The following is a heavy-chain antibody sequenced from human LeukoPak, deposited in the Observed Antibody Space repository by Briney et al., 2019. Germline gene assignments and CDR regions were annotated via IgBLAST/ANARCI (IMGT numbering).Heavy chain of an antibody. D-gene: IGHD5-12*01. CDR3: AYSGYDPSIWAHAPDY. V-gene: IGHV3-74*01. CDR2: INSDGSST. Sequence: GGSLRLSCAASGFTFSSYWMHWVRQAPGKGLVWVSRINSDGSSTNYADSVKGRFTISKDNAKNTLYLQMNSLRAEDTAVYYCAYSGYDPSIWAHAPDYWGQGTLVTVSS. CDR1: GFTFSSYW. J-gene: IGHJ4*02.